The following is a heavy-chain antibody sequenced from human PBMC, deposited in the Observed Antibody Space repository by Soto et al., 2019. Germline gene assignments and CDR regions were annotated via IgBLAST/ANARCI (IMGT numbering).Heavy chain of an antibody. Sequence: RGESLKISCKASGYSFSTYWIGWVRQMPGKGLEWMEIIYPGDYDTKYTPSLQSQVTISAHTSISTAYLQWTSLKASDSAMYYFARPREAGKNYYGVVVWGQGTTVTVSS. V-gene: IGHV5-51*01. J-gene: IGHJ6*01. D-gene: IGHD6-19*01. CDR2: IYPGDYDT. CDR1: GYSFSTYW. CDR3: ARPREAGKNYYGVVV.